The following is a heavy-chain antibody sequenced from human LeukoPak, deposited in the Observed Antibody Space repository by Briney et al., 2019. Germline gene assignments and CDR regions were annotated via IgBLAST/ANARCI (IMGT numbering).Heavy chain of an antibody. V-gene: IGHV3-23*01. CDR2: ISGSGTST. Sequence: AGSLPLSCAASGFTFTTSAMNWVRQAPGTGLEWVSGISGSGTSTYYADSVNSVLTISRDNSKNTLYLQMNSLRAEDTAVYYCAKPSWNPASDWIDHWGQGTLVLVSS. D-gene: IGHD1-1*01. CDR3: AKPSWNPASDWIDH. J-gene: IGHJ5*01. CDR1: GFTFTTSA.